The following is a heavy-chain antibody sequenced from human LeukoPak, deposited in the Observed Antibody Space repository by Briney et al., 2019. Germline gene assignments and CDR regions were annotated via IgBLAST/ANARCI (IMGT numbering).Heavy chain of an antibody. Sequence: PGGSLRLSCAASGFTFSDYYMSWIRQAPGKGLEWVSYISSSGSTIYYADSVKGRFTISRDNAKNSLFLQMNSLRVEDTALYYCARVSAAGTGFLDLWGRGTLVLVSA. CDR2: ISSSGSTI. J-gene: IGHJ2*01. CDR3: ARVSAAGTGFLDL. V-gene: IGHV3-11*04. D-gene: IGHD6-13*01. CDR1: GFTFSDYY.